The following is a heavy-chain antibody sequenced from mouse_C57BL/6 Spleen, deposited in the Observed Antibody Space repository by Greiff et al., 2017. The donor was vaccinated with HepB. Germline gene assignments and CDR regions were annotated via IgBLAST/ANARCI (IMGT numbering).Heavy chain of an antibody. D-gene: IGHD6-1*01. CDR2: IHPNSGST. CDR3: ARNPLFFFDY. Sequence: QVQLQQSGAELVKPGASVKLSCKASGYTFTSYWMHWVKQRPGQGLEWIGMIHPNSGSTNYNEKFKSKATLTVDKSSSTAYMQLSSLTSEDSAVYYCARNPLFFFDYWGQGTTLTVSS. V-gene: IGHV1-64*01. J-gene: IGHJ2*01. CDR1: GYTFTSYW.